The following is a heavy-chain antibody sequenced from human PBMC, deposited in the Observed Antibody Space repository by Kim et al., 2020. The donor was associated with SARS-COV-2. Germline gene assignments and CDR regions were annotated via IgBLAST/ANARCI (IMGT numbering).Heavy chain of an antibody. J-gene: IGHJ3*02. V-gene: IGHV1-2*02. Sequence: ASVKVSCKASGYTFTGYPIHWIRHAPGQGLEWMGWINPHTGLTYYASNFQDRVTVTSDTSINTVYMELRRLRSDDTAIFYCAREHMGYNVFDTWGQGTMV. D-gene: IGHD1-20*01. CDR3: AREHMGYNVFDT. CDR2: INPHTGLT. CDR1: GYTFTGYP.